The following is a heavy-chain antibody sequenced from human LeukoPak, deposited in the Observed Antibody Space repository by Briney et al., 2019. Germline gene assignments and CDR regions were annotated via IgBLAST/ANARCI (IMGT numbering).Heavy chain of an antibody. J-gene: IGHJ4*02. CDR3: AKANWVSNADAVW. D-gene: IGHD1-1*01. Sequence: PGGSLRLSCEASGFSLSDYAMSWVRQAPARGPEGASSIRGGGEIFYADSVKGRFTLSRDDSRNTVYLQLNNLRVEDTAIYYCAKANWVSNADAVWWGQGTQVTVSS. V-gene: IGHV3-23*01. CDR2: IRGGGEI. CDR1: GFSLSDYA.